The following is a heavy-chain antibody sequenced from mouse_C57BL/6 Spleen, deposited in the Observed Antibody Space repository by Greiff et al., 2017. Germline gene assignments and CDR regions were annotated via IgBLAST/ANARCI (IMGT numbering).Heavy chain of an antibody. CDR2: ISDGGSYT. D-gene: IGHD1-1*01. J-gene: IGHJ4*01. CDR1: GFTFSSYA. V-gene: IGHV5-4*01. CDR3: ARGYGSSYVSYYYAMDY. Sequence: EVQLMESGGGLVKPGGSLKLSCAASGFTFSSYAMSWVRQTPEKRLEWVATISDGGSYTSYPDNVKGRFTISRDNAKNNRYLQMSHLKSEATAMYYCARGYGSSYVSYYYAMDYWGQGTSVTVSS.